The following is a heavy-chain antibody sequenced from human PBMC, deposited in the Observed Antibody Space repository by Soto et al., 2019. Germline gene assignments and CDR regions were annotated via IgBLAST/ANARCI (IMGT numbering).Heavy chain of an antibody. CDR2: ISYDGSNK. CDR3: AKDTSSYYYDSSGGYGMDV. J-gene: IGHJ6*02. D-gene: IGHD3-22*01. Sequence: GGSLRLSCAASGFTFSSYGMHWVRQAPGKGLEWVAVISYDGSNKYYADSVKGRFTISRDNSKNTLYLQMNSLRAEDTAVYYCAKDTSSYYYDSSGGYGMDVWGQGTTVTVSS. CDR1: GFTFSSYG. V-gene: IGHV3-30*18.